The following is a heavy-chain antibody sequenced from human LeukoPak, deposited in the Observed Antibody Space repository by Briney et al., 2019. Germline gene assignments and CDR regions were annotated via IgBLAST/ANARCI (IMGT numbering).Heavy chain of an antibody. CDR1: GGSISSYY. D-gene: IGHD2-15*01. J-gene: IGHJ4*02. Sequence: KPSETLSLTCTVSGGSISSYYWSWIRQPPGKGLEWIGYIYYSGSTNYNPSLKSRVTISVDTSKNQFSLKLRSVTAADTAVYYCARAVHCSGGSCYFDYWGQGTLVTVSS. CDR3: ARAVHCSGGSCYFDY. CDR2: IYYSGST. V-gene: IGHV4-59*12.